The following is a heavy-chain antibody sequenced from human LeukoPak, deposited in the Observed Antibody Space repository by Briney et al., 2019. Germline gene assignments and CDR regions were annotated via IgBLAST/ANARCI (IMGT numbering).Heavy chain of an antibody. CDR2: IKQDGSEK. CDR1: GFTFSSYW. D-gene: IGHD6-13*01. CDR3: ARETGYSSSYYYGMDV. Sequence: GGYLRRSCAASGFTFSSYWMSWVRQAPGKGLEWVANIKQDGSEKYYVDSVKGRFTISRDNAKNSLYLQMNSLRAENTAVYYCARETGYSSSYYYGMDVWGQGTTVTVSS. V-gene: IGHV3-7*01. J-gene: IGHJ6*02.